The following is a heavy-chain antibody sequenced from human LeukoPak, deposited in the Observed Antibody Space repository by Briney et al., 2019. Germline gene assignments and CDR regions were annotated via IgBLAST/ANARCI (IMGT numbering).Heavy chain of an antibody. Sequence: GGSLRLSCAASGFTFWNFAMSWVRQAPGKGLEWVSTISGSGAYTYYADSVKGRFTISRDNSKNTLYLQMNSLRAEDTAVYYCAKYFASGSYYKLPHWGQGTLVTVSS. CDR1: GFTFWNFA. CDR3: AKYFASGSYYKLPH. D-gene: IGHD3-10*01. V-gene: IGHV3-23*01. J-gene: IGHJ1*01. CDR2: ISGSGAYT.